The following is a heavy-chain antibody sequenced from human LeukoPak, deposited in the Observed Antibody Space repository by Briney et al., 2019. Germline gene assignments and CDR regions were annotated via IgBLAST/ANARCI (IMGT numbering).Heavy chain of an antibody. Sequence: PSETLSLTCTVSGGSISSSSYYWGWIRQPPGKGLEWIGSIYYSGSTYYNPSLKSRVTISVGTSKNQFSLKLSSVTAADTAVYYCATSPITFGGVIVLYLHYWGQGTLVTVSS. V-gene: IGHV4-39*07. CDR1: GGSISSSSYY. J-gene: IGHJ4*02. CDR3: ATSPITFGGVIVLYLHY. CDR2: IYYSGST. D-gene: IGHD3-16*02.